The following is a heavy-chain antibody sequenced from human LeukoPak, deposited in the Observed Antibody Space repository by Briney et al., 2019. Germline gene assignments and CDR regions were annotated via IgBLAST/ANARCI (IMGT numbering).Heavy chain of an antibody. CDR3: ARSYYDSREDY. CDR2: IYSGGST. V-gene: IGHV3-53*01. D-gene: IGHD3-22*01. J-gene: IGHJ4*02. CDR1: GFTVSSNY. Sequence: PGGSLRLSCAASGFTVSSNYMSWVRQAPGEGLEWVSVIYSGGSTYYADSVKGRFTISRDNAKNSLYLQMNSLRAEDTAVYYCARSYYDSREDYWGQGTLVTVSS.